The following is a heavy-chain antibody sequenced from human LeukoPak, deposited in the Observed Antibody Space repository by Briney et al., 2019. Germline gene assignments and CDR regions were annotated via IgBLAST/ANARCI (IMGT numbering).Heavy chain of an antibody. CDR1: GFTFDDYA. V-gene: IGHV3-9*01. CDR3: AKALGD. Sequence: PGRSLRLSCAASGFTFDDYAMHWVRQAPGKGLEWVSGISWNSGSIGYADSVKGRFTISRDNAKNSLYLQMNSLRAEDTALYYCAKALGDWGQRTLVTVSS. D-gene: IGHD3-10*01. J-gene: IGHJ4*02. CDR2: ISWNSGSI.